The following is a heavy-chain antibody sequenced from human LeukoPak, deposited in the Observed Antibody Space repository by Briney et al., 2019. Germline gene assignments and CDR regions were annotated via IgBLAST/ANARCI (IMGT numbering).Heavy chain of an antibody. V-gene: IGHV4-61*02. D-gene: IGHD6-13*01. CDR2: IYTSGST. CDR1: GGSISSGSYY. Sequence: SEALSLTCTVSGGSISSGSYYWSWIRQPAGKGLEWIGRIYTSGSTNYNPSLKSRVTISVDTSKNQFSLKLSSVTAADTAVYYCAREEQPMRSYYYYYYMDVWGKGTTVTVSS. J-gene: IGHJ6*03. CDR3: AREEQPMRSYYYYYYMDV.